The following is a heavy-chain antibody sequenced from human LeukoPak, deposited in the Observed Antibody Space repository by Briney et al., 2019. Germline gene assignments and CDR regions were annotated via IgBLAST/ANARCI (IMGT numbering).Heavy chain of an antibody. D-gene: IGHD4-23*01. CDR1: GFTCSDYY. CDR3: ARGARWAYYFDY. V-gene: IGHV3-11*01. CDR2: ISTRDTTI. J-gene: IGHJ4*02. Sequence: GGSLRLYCSASGFTCSDYYMSWIRQTPGKGLEWLSYISTRDTTIQYTDSVKGRFTISRDNANNSLFLQMNNLRAEDSAIYYCARGARWAYYFDYWGQGSLVTVSS.